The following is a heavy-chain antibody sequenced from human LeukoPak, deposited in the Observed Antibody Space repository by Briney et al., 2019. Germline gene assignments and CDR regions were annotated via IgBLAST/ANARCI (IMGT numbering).Heavy chain of an antibody. V-gene: IGHV3-30*03. D-gene: IGHD6-19*01. Sequence: GRSLRLSCAASGFTFNSYGMHWVRQAPGKGLEWVAVISYDGSNKYYADSVKGRFTISRDNSKNTLYLQMNSLRAEDTAVYYCARAGATVAGPYYYGMDVWGQGTTVTVSS. CDR3: ARAGATVAGPYYYGMDV. J-gene: IGHJ6*02. CDR1: GFTFNSYG. CDR2: ISYDGSNK.